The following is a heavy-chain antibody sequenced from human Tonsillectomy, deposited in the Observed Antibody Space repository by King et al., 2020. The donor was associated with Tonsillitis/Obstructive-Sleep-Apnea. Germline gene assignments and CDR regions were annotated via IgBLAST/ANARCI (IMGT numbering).Heavy chain of an antibody. D-gene: IGHD1-7*01. CDR1: GGSISRSNYF. CDR3: ARRGCELPYGAFDV. CDR2: IYYNGST. J-gene: IGHJ3*01. Sequence: QLQESGPGLVKPSETLSLTCTVSGGSISRSNYFWGWIRQPQGKGLEWIGTIYYNGSTYYNPSLKSRVTISVDTSKNQFSLKLSSVTAADTAVYYCARRGCELPYGAFDVWVQGTMVTVAS. V-gene: IGHV4-39*01.